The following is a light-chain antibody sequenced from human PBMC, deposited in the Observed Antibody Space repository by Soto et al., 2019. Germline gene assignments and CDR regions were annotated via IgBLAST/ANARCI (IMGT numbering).Light chain of an antibody. J-gene: IGKJ1*01. V-gene: IGKV3-20*01. CDR2: GAS. CDR1: QSVDSSF. Sequence: EIVLTQSPGSLSLSPGERATLSCRASQSVDSSFFAWYQKKPGQAPRLLIYGASKRATGIPDRFSGSGSGTDFTLTISRLETEDFEVYYCQQYVSSLTFGQGTKVEIK. CDR3: QQYVSSLT.